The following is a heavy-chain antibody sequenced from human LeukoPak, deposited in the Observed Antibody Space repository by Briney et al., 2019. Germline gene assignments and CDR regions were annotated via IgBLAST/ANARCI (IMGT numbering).Heavy chain of an antibody. J-gene: IGHJ5*02. CDR2: ISSSGSTI. D-gene: IGHD2-15*01. Sequence: GGSLRLSCAASGFTFSDYYVSWIRQAPGKGLEWVSYISSSGSTIYYADSVKGRFTISRDNAKNSLYLQMNSLRAEDTAVYYCARVGRAGYCSGGSCYSRFDPWGQGTLVTVSS. CDR1: GFTFSDYY. CDR3: ARVGRAGYCSGGSCYSRFDP. V-gene: IGHV3-11*04.